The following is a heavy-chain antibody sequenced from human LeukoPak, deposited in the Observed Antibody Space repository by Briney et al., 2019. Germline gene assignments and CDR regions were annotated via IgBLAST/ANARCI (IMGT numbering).Heavy chain of an antibody. V-gene: IGHV3-33*01. CDR1: GFTFNTYG. J-gene: IGHJ4*02. Sequence: GGSLRLSCAASGFTFNTYGMHWVRQAPGKGLEWVAAIWYDGTNKYYADSVKGRFTISRDNSKNTLDLQMNGLRAEDTAVYHCARSITIFGVDPFDNWGQGTLVTVSS. CDR3: ARSITIFGVDPFDN. CDR2: IWYDGTNK. D-gene: IGHD3-3*01.